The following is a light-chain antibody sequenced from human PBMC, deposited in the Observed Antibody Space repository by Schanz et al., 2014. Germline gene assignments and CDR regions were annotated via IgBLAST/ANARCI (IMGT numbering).Light chain of an antibody. Sequence: QSALTQPASVSGSPGQSITISCTGTSSDVGRYNFVSWYQQHPDKAPKLMIYDVSNRPSGVSNRFSGSKSANTASLTISGLQAEDEADYYCCSYAGRSTVVFGGGTQLTVL. CDR3: CSYAGRSTVV. J-gene: IGLJ2*01. CDR2: DVS. CDR1: SSDVGRYNF. V-gene: IGLV2-14*03.